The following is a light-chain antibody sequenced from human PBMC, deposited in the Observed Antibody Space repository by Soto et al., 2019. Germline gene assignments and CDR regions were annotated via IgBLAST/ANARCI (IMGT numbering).Light chain of an antibody. Sequence: QSVLTQPASVSGFPGQSITISCTGTSSDVGSYNLVSWYQQHPGKAPKLMIYEVSKRPSGVSNRFSGSKSGNTASLTISGLQAEGEADYYCCSYAGSSTLVFGTGTKVTVL. CDR1: SSDVGSYNL. CDR3: CSYAGSSTLV. CDR2: EVS. J-gene: IGLJ1*01. V-gene: IGLV2-23*02.